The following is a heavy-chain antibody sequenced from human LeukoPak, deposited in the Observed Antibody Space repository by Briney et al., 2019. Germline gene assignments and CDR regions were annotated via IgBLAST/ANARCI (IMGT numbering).Heavy chain of an antibody. Sequence: ASVKVSCKASGYTFTSYDISWVRQAPGQGLEWLGWISAYNGDTNDEQKLPGRVTMTPAPSTSTAYMEMRSLRADDPAVYYCARVSLDRIPVAGTHIDYWGQGTLVTVSS. CDR1: GYTFTSYD. CDR2: ISAYNGDT. D-gene: IGHD6-19*01. CDR3: ARVSLDRIPVAGTHIDY. V-gene: IGHV1-18*01. J-gene: IGHJ4*02.